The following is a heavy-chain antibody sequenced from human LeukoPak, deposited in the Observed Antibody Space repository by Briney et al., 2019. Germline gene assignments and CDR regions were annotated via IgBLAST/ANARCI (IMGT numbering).Heavy chain of an antibody. CDR2: INPNSGGT. CDR3: ARVLADDYYDSSGYYPHGGYYYMDV. Sequence: ASVKVSCKASGYTFTGYYMHWVRQAPGQGLEWMGWINPNSGGTNYAQKFQGRVTMTRDTSISTAYMELSRLRSDDTAVYYCARVLADDYYDSSGYYPHGGYYYMDVWGKGTTVTISS. J-gene: IGHJ6*03. CDR1: GYTFTGYY. V-gene: IGHV1-2*02. D-gene: IGHD3-22*01.